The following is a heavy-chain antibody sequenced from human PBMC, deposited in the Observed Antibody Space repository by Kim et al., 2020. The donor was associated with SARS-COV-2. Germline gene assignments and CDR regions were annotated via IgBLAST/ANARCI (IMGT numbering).Heavy chain of an antibody. CDR1: GFTFSSYW. V-gene: IGHV3-74*01. J-gene: IGHJ6*02. D-gene: IGHD3-3*01. Sequence: GGSLRLSCAASGFTFSSYWMHWVRQAPGKGLVWVSRINRDGSGTSYADSVKGRFIISRDNAQSTLYLQMNSLRAEDTAVYYCARDLDPNSNYYFYGMDVWGQGTTVPVSS. CDR3: ARDLDPNSNYYFYGMDV. CDR2: INRDGSGT.